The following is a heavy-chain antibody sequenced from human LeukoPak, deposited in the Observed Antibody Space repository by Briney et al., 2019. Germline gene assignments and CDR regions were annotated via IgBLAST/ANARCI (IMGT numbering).Heavy chain of an antibody. Sequence: GESLKISCKGSGYSFTSYWIGWVRQMPGKGLEWMGIIYPGDSDTRYSPSFQGQVTISADKSISTAYLQWSSLKASDTTMYYCARRSYDFWSGYSPEYYYYHMDVWGQGTMVTVSS. CDR1: GYSFTSYW. D-gene: IGHD3-3*01. CDR3: ARRSYDFWSGYSPEYYYYHMDV. CDR2: IYPGDSDT. J-gene: IGHJ6*03. V-gene: IGHV5-51*01.